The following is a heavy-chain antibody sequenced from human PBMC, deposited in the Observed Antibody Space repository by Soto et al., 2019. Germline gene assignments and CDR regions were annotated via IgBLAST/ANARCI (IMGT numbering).Heavy chain of an antibody. V-gene: IGHV4-59*01. Sequence: PSETLSLTCTVSGCSISSYYWSWIRQPPGKGLEWIGYIYYSGSTNYNPSLKSRVTISVDTSKSQFSLKLSSVTAADTAVYYCAREGSYKNYHYYGIDVWGQGTTVTVSS. CDR3: AREGSYKNYHYYGIDV. CDR2: IYYSGST. D-gene: IGHD2-15*01. CDR1: GCSISSYY. J-gene: IGHJ6*02.